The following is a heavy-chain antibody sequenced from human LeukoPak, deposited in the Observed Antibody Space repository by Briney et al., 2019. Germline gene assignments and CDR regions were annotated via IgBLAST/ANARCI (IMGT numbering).Heavy chain of an antibody. CDR2: IYYSGST. J-gene: IGHJ4*02. CDR1: GVSISSYY. Sequence: PSETLSLTCTVSGVSISSYYWSWIRQPPGKGLEWIGYIYYSGSTNYNPSLKSRVTISVDTSKNQFSLKLSSVTAADTAVYYCARGALSIMITFGGVSYFDYWGQGTLVTVSP. CDR3: ARGALSIMITFGGVSYFDY. D-gene: IGHD3-16*01. V-gene: IGHV4-59*01.